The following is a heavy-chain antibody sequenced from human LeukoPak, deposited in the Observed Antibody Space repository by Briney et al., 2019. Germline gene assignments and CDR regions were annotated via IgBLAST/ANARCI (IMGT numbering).Heavy chain of an antibody. CDR2: INPNNGGT. D-gene: IGHD2-2*01. CDR1: GYTFTDYY. J-gene: IGHJ4*02. V-gene: IGHV1-2*04. CDR3: ARANPLHCSNTSCLFDY. Sequence: GASVKVSCKASGYTFTDYYMHWVRQAPGQGLEWMGWINPNNGGTYSTQKFQGWVTMTRDTSISTAYMELSRLTSDDTAVYYCARANPLHCSNTSCLFDYWGQGSLVTVSS.